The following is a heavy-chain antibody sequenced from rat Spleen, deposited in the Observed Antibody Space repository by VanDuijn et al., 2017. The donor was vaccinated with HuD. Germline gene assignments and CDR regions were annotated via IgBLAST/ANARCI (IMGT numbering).Heavy chain of an antibody. CDR2: ISSEGRSS. V-gene: IGHV5-29*01. D-gene: IGHD1-2*01. Sequence: EVHLVESGGGLVPPGRSLKLSCAVSGFTFSDYAMAWVRQAPTKGLEWVATISSEGRSSYYRDSVKGRFTISRDSAKSTLYLQMDSLRSEDTATYYCARQKVGTIAAPFDYWGQGVMVTVSS. CDR3: ARQKVGTIAAPFDY. CDR1: GFTFSDYA. J-gene: IGHJ2*01.